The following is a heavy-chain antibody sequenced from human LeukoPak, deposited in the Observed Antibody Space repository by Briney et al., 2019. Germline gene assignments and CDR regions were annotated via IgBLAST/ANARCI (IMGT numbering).Heavy chain of an antibody. Sequence: GASVKVSCKASGCTFTGYYMHWVRQAPGQGLEWMGWINPNSGGTNYAQKFQGRVTMTRNTSISTAYMELSSLRSEDTAVYYCARGPNSRITMVRGVSLEYYYYYYYMDVWGKGTTVTVSS. V-gene: IGHV1-2*02. CDR2: INPNSGGT. CDR1: GCTFTGYY. CDR3: ARGPNSRITMVRGVSLEYYYYYYYMDV. J-gene: IGHJ6*03. D-gene: IGHD3-10*01.